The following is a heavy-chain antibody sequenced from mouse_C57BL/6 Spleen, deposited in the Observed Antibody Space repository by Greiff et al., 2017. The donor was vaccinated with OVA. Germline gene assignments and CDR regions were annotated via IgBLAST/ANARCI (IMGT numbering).Heavy chain of an antibody. CDR3: ARGDYYGSFDY. V-gene: IGHV1-39*01. D-gene: IGHD1-1*01. CDR1: GYSFPDYN. CDR2: INPNYGPP. Sequence: EVQLTASGPELVKPGASVKISCTASGYSFPDYNMNWVKQSHGKSLYWIGVINPNYGPPSYNQKFKGKATLTVNQSSSTAYKQLNSLTSEDSAVDYCARGDYYGSFDYWGKGTTLTVSS. J-gene: IGHJ2*01.